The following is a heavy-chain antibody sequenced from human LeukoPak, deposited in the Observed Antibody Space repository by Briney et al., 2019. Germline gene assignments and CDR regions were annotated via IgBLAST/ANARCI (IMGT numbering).Heavy chain of an antibody. D-gene: IGHD3-9*01. J-gene: IGHJ4*02. Sequence: SSVKVSCKASGGTFSSYAISWVRQAPGQGLEWMGGIIPIFGTANYAQKFQGRVTITTDESTSTAYMEPSSLRSEDTAVYYCASPYYDILTGYYEMGYYFDYWGQGTLVTVSS. CDR3: ASPYYDILTGYYEMGYYFDY. CDR2: IIPIFGTA. CDR1: GGTFSSYA. V-gene: IGHV1-69*05.